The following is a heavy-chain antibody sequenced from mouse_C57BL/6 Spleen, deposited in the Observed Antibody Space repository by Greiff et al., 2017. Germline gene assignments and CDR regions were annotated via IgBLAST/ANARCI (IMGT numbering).Heavy chain of an antibody. CDR1: GYTFTSYW. D-gene: IGHD1-1*01. CDR2: IYPGSGST. CDR3: ARGLYYGSSAWFAY. J-gene: IGHJ3*01. Sequence: VQLQQPGAELVKPGASVKMSCKASGYTFTSYWITWVKQRPGQGLEWIGDIYPGSGSTNYNEKFKSKATLTVDTSSSTAYMQLSSLTSEDSAVYYCARGLYYGSSAWFAYWGQGTLVTVSA. V-gene: IGHV1-55*01.